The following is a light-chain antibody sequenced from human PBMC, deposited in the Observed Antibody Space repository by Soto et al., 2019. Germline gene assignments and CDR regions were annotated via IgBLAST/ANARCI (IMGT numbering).Light chain of an antibody. Sequence: EIVMTQSPATLSVSPGERATLSCRASQSVSFNLAWYQQKPGQAPRLLIYGASTRATVIPSRFSGSGSGTEFTLTISSLQSEDFAVYYCQQYNNWPPSTFGQGTKVDIK. CDR3: QQYNNWPPST. V-gene: IGKV3-15*01. CDR2: GAS. CDR1: QSVSFN. J-gene: IGKJ1*01.